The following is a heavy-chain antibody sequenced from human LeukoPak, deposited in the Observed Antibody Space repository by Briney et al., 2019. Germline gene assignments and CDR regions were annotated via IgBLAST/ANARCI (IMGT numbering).Heavy chain of an antibody. CDR3: ARDRLGGYSYRDAFDI. CDR1: GGTFSSYA. V-gene: IGHV1-69*13. D-gene: IGHD5-18*01. CDR2: INPIFGTA. J-gene: IGHJ3*02. Sequence: SVKVSCKASGGTFSSYAISWVRQAPGQGLEWMGGINPIFGTANYAQKFQGRVTITADESTSTAYMELSSLRSEDTAVYYCARDRLGGYSYRDAFDIWGQGTMVTVSS.